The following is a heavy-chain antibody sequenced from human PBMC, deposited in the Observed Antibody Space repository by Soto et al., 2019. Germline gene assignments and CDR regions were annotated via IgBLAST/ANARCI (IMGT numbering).Heavy chain of an antibody. CDR1: GFTFSSYA. Sequence: GGSLRLSCAASGFTFSSYAMHWVRQAPGKGLEWVAVISYDGSNKYYTDSVEGRFTISRDNSKNTLYLQMNSLRAEDTALYYCARGGYCSSNTCYRYGMDVWGQGTTVTVSS. CDR2: ISYDGSNK. D-gene: IGHD2-2*01. V-gene: IGHV3-30-3*01. CDR3: ARGGYCSSNTCYRYGMDV. J-gene: IGHJ6*02.